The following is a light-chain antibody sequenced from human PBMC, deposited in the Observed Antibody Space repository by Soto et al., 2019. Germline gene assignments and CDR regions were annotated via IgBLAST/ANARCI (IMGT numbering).Light chain of an antibody. CDR2: GNT. Sequence: QSVLTQPPSVSRAPGQRVPISCTGSSSNIGSTYDVQWYQQLPGTAPKLLIHGNTDRPSGVPDRFSGSKSGTSASLAITGLQADDEADYYCQSYDDSLSVHYVFGTGTKVTVL. V-gene: IGLV1-40*01. CDR3: QSYDDSLSVHYV. CDR1: SSNIGSTYD. J-gene: IGLJ1*01.